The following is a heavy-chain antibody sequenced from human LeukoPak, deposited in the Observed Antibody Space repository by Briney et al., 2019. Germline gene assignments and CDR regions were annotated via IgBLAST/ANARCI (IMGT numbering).Heavy chain of an antibody. CDR3: ARGGGGSSWYELDY. CDR2: IYSGGIT. Sequence: GGSLRLSCAVSRFTVSTNHMSWVRQAPGKGLQWVSVIYSGGITYYADSVKGRFSISRDSSNDTLYLQMNSLRAEDTAVYYCARGGGGSSWYELDYWGQGILVTVSS. CDR1: RFTVSTNH. J-gene: IGHJ4*02. D-gene: IGHD6-13*01. V-gene: IGHV3-66*01.